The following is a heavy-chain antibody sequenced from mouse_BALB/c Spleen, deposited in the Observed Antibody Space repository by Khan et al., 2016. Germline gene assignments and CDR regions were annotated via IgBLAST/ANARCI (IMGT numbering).Heavy chain of an antibody. D-gene: IGHD4-1*01. V-gene: IGHV14-3*02. CDR2: IDPANGNT. Sequence: EVELVESGAELVKPGASVKLSCTASGFNIKDTYMHWVKQRPEQGLEWIGRIDPANGNTKYDPKFQGKATITADTSSNTAYLQLSSLTSEDTAVYSCARGRTAFAYWGQGTLVTVSA. CDR1: GFNIKDTY. CDR3: ARGRTAFAY. J-gene: IGHJ3*01.